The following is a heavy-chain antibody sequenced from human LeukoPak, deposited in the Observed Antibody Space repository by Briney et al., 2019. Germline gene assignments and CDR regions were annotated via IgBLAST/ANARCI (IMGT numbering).Heavy chain of an antibody. Sequence: PSETLSLTCAVYGGSFSGYYWSWIRQPPGKGLEWIGEINHSGSTNYNPSLKSRVTMSVDTSKNQFSLKLSSVTAADTAVYYCASTTGRGYSSSYLDYWGQGTLVTVSS. CDR3: ASTTGRGYSSSYLDY. D-gene: IGHD6-13*01. J-gene: IGHJ4*02. CDR1: GGSFSGYY. CDR2: INHSGST. V-gene: IGHV4-34*01.